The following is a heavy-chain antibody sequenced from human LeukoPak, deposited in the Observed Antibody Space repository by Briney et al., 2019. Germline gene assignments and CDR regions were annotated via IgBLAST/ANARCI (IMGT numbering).Heavy chain of an antibody. CDR1: GDSVSSDSAA. V-gene: IGHV6-1*01. Sequence: SQTLSLTCVISGDSVSSDSAAWNWIRQSPSRGLEWLGRTYYRSKWYKDYAISVKSRITINPDTSKNQFSLKLSSVTAADTAVYYCARRTYYYGSGSYGGNWFDPWGQGTLVTVSS. D-gene: IGHD3-10*01. CDR2: TYYRSKWYK. CDR3: ARRTYYYGSGSYGGNWFDP. J-gene: IGHJ5*02.